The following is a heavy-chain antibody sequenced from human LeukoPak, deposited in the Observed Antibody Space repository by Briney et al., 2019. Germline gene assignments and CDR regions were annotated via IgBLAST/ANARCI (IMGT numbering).Heavy chain of an antibody. V-gene: IGHV3-23*01. CDR1: GFTFSSYA. D-gene: IGHD6-13*01. CDR3: ANTFGGIMATAGDY. CDR2: ISGSGDRT. J-gene: IGHJ4*02. Sequence: GGSLRLSCAASGFTFSSYAMTWVRQAPGKGLEWVSTISGSGDRTYYADFVKGRFTVSRVNSKNTLYLQMSSLRAEDTAVYYCANTFGGIMATAGDYWGQGTLVTVSS.